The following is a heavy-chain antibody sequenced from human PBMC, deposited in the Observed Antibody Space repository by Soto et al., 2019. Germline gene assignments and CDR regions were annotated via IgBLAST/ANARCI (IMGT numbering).Heavy chain of an antibody. CDR3: ASLYDFWSGPDAFDI. Sequence: QVKLVQSGAEVKTPGASVKVSCTASGYTFTSYGISWVRQAPGQGLEWMGWISAYMGNTNYAQKLQGRVTMTTDTSTSTAYMELRSLRSDDTAVYYCASLYDFWSGPDAFDIWGQGTMVTVSS. D-gene: IGHD3-3*01. V-gene: IGHV1-18*01. CDR1: GYTFTSYG. J-gene: IGHJ3*02. CDR2: ISAYMGNT.